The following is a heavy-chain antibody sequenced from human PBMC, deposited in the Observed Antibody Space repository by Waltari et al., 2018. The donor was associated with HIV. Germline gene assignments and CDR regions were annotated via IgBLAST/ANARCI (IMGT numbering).Heavy chain of an antibody. Sequence: EVQLLGFGGGLVQPGGSLRLSCAASGFIFNNYAMTWVRQAPGKGLEWGSGGSGSGEITYYQDSVKVRFTISRDNSKKTLYLQMSGLRAEDSAVYYCAKGNEWLVRYFDYWGQGILVTVSS. CDR2: GSGSGEIT. D-gene: IGHD6-19*01. J-gene: IGHJ4*02. CDR3: AKGNEWLVRYFDY. CDR1: GFIFNNYA. V-gene: IGHV3-23*01.